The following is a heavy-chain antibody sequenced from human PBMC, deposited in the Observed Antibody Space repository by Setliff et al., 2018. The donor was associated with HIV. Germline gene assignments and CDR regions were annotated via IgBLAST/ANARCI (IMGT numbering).Heavy chain of an antibody. Sequence: GASVKVSCKASGYTFTAYGITWVRQALGQGLEWMGWMSAYSGDTKYAQKIQGRVNMTRDTSTDTAYVELRSLRFDDTALYYCVRGYYYDKTGYGTFDIWGQGTVVTVSS. J-gene: IGHJ3*02. D-gene: IGHD3-22*01. CDR3: VRGYYYDKTGYGTFDI. CDR2: MSAYSGDT. CDR1: GYTFTAYG. V-gene: IGHV1-18*04.